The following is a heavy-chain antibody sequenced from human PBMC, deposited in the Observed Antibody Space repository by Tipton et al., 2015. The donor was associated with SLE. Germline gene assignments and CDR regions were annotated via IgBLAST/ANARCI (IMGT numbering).Heavy chain of an antibody. V-gene: IGHV4-38-2*02. CDR3: ARGDLYDYIWGSYRLDAFDI. CDR2: IFHSGTA. J-gene: IGHJ3*02. D-gene: IGHD3-16*02. Sequence: TLSLTCNVSGSSISTTYYWGWIRQTPGKGLEWIANIFHSGTAYYNPSLESRVTTSIDTSNNQFSLKVTSVIATDTAVYYCARGDLYDYIWGSYRLDAFDIWGQGTMVTVSS. CDR1: GSSISTTYY.